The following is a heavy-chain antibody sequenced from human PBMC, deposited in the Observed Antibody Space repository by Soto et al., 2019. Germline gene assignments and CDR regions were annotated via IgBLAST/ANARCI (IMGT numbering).Heavy chain of an antibody. Sequence: SETLYLTCAVSGGSISSSNWWSWVRQPPGKGREWIGEIYHSGSTNYNPSLKSRVTISVDKSKNQFSLKLSSVTAADTAVYYCASVRGGYYYAMDVWGQGTAVT. D-gene: IGHD3-10*02. J-gene: IGHJ6*02. CDR2: IYHSGST. CDR3: ASVRGGYYYAMDV. V-gene: IGHV4-4*02. CDR1: GGSISSSNW.